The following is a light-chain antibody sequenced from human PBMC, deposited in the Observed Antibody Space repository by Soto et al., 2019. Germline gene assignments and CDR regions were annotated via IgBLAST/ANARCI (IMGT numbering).Light chain of an antibody. CDR2: GAS. CDR3: QQYGSSPRIT. CDR1: QSVSSSY. Sequence: EIVLTQSPGTLSLSPGERATLSCRASQSVSSSYLGCYQQKPGQAPMLLIYGASSRSTGIPDRFSGSGSVTEFTLTISRLEPEDFAVYYCQQYGSSPRITFGHGTKVDIK. V-gene: IGKV3-20*01. J-gene: IGKJ3*01.